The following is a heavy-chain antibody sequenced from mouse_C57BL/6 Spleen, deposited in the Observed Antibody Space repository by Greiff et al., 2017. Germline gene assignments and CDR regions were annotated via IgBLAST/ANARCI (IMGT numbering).Heavy chain of an antibody. CDR2: IDPETGGT. CDR1: GYTFTDYE. CDR3: TRRMTAQATDYAMDD. V-gene: IGHV1-15*01. Sequence: VQLQQSGAELVRPGASVTLSCKASGYTFTDYEMHWVKQTPVHGLEWIGAIDPETGGTAYNQKFKGKAILTADKSSSTAYMELRSLPSEDSAVYYCTRRMTAQATDYAMDDWGTGTSVTVSS. J-gene: IGHJ4*01. D-gene: IGHD3-2*02.